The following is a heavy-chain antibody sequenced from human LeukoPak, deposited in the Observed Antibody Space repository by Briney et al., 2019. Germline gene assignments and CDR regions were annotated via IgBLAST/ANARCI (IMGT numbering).Heavy chain of an antibody. J-gene: IGHJ4*02. Sequence: PGGSLRLSCAASGFTFTNYTMIWVRQAPGKGLEWVSSISSSSSYIYYADSMKGRFTISRDNAKNSLYLQMNSLRAEDTAVYYCAKEVDRWFTGGGADYWGQGTLVTVSS. D-gene: IGHD5-12*01. CDR3: AKEVDRWFTGGGADY. CDR1: GFTFTNYT. V-gene: IGHV3-21*01. CDR2: ISSSSSYI.